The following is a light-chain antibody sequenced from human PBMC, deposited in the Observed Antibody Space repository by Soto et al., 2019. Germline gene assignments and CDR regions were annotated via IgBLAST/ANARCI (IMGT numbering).Light chain of an antibody. CDR1: SSDVGGYNY. V-gene: IGLV2-14*01. J-gene: IGLJ2*01. Sequence: QSALTQPASVSGSPGQSITISCTGTSSDVGGYNYVSWYQRHPGKAPKLMIFDVSNRPSGVSNRFSGSKSGNTASLTISRLQAEDGADYYFCSYTEKVTLGIGGGTKLTVL. CDR2: DVS. CDR3: CSYTEKVTLG.